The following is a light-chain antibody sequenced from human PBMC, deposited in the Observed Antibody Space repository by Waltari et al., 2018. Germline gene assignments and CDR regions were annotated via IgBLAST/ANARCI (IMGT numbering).Light chain of an antibody. CDR3: CSYAGSQTLV. V-gene: IGLV2-23*02. CDR1: RTNLGNYNI. Sequence: QSALTQPASVSGSPGQSISIPCAGSRTNLGNYNIVSWYQQHPGKAPKLIISEVNKRPSGVSDRFSASASGNTASLTISGLQAEDEAEYYCCSYAGSQTLVFGGGTKLTVL. CDR2: EVN. J-gene: IGLJ3*02.